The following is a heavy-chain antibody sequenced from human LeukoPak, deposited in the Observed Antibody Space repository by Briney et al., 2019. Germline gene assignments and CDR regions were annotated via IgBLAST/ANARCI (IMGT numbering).Heavy chain of an antibody. CDR1: GYTFTGYY. CDR2: INPNSGGT. V-gene: IGHV1-2*02. CDR3: ARDRGYSYGYVAY. D-gene: IGHD5-18*01. J-gene: IGHJ4*02. Sequence: AASVKVSCTASGYTFTGYYMHWVRQPPGQGLEWMGWINPNSGGTNYAQKFQGRVTMTRDTSIGTAYMELSRLRSDDTAVYYCARDRGYSYGYVAYWGQGTLVTVS.